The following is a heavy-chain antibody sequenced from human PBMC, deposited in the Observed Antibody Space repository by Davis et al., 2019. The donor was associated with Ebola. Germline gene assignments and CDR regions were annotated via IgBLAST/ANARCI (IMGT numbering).Heavy chain of an antibody. CDR2: IRSRAYGGTT. J-gene: IGHJ6*02. D-gene: IGHD3-22*01. Sequence: PGGSLRLSCTTSGFTFGDYAMTWVRQAPGKGLEWVGFIRSRAYGGTTEYAASVKGRFTISRDDSKNIVHLQMNSLKTEDTAVYYCTLKRGYYDSIGYYYVDNGVMDVWGLGTTVTVSS. V-gene: IGHV3-49*04. CDR3: TLKRGYYDSIGYYYVDNGVMDV. CDR1: GFTFGDYA.